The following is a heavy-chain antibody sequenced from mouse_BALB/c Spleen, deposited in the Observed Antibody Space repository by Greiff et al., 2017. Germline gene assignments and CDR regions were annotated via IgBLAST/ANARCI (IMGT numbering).Heavy chain of an antibody. CDR2: ISSGSSTI. Sequence: EVKLVESGGGLVQPGGSRKLSCAASGFTFSSFGMHWVRQAPEKGLEWVAYISSGSSTIYYADTVKGRFTISSDNPKNTLFLQMTSLRSEDTAMYYCASSGYCGSSYFAGFAYWGQGTLVTVSA. CDR1: GFTFSSFG. D-gene: IGHD1-1*01. CDR3: ASSGYCGSSYFAGFAY. V-gene: IGHV5-17*02. J-gene: IGHJ3*01.